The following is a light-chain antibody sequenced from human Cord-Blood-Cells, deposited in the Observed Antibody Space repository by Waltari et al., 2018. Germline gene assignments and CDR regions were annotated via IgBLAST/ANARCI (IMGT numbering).Light chain of an antibody. V-gene: IGLV3-12*02. J-gene: IGLJ3*02. Sequence: SFERTTPPPVSGAPPQRPRITWGGKKIGSKGFQGYQQKPGQDPVLVIYSDRNRPSGIPERFSGSNPGNTATLTISRIEAGEEADYYCQVWDSSRDHRVFGGGTKLTVL. CDR3: QVWDSSRDHRV. CDR2: SDR. CDR1: KIGSKG.